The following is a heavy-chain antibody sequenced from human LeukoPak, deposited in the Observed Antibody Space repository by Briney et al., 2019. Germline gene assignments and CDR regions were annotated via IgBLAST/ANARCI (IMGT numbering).Heavy chain of an antibody. CDR3: AKDWNPSPNWFGP. CDR2: VSNSGVST. Sequence: GGSLRLSCAASGFTFSSYWMSWVRQAPGKGLEWISGVSNSGVSTNYADSVKGWFTISRDNSKNMLYLQMNGLRAEDTAVYYCAKDWNPSPNWFGPWGQGTLVIVSS. D-gene: IGHD1-1*01. V-gene: IGHV3-23*01. CDR1: GFTFSSYW. J-gene: IGHJ5*02.